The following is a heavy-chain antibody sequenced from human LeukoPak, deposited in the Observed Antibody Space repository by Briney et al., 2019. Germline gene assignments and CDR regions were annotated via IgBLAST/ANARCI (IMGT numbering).Heavy chain of an antibody. CDR1: GFTFDDYG. D-gene: IGHD3-3*01. CDR2: INWNGGST. J-gene: IGHJ4*02. V-gene: IGHV3-20*04. Sequence: GGSLRLSCAASGFTFDDYGMSWVRQAPGKGLEWVSGINWNGGSTDYADSVKGRFTISRDNAKNSLYLQMNSLRAEDTALYFCARSLRFLEWLSPLDYWGQGTLVTVSS. CDR3: ARSLRFLEWLSPLDY.